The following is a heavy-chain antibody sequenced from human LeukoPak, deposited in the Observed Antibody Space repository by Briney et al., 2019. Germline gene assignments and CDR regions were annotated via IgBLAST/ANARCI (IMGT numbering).Heavy chain of an antibody. CDR2: IYYSGST. J-gene: IGHJ4*02. D-gene: IGHD3-22*01. V-gene: IGHV4-59*01. CDR1: GGSISSYY. CDR3: ARSQVYYYDSSGYSDY. Sequence: SETLSLTCTVSGGSISSYYWSWIRQPPGKGLEWIGYIYYSGSTNYNPSLKSQVTISVDTSKNQFSLRLSSVTAADTAVYYCARSQVYYYDSSGYSDYWGQGTLVTVSS.